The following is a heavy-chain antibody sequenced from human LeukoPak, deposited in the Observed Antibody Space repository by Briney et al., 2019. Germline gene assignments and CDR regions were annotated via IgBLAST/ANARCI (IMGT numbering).Heavy chain of an antibody. CDR3: ATYYDSSGYPYYYYMDV. Sequence: ASVKVSCKASGYTFTSYYMHWVRQAPGQGREWMGIINPSGGSTSYAQKFQGRVTMTRDTSTSTVYMELSSLRSEDTAVYYCATYYDSSGYPYYYYMDVWGKGTTVTVSS. CDR2: INPSGGST. V-gene: IGHV1-46*01. J-gene: IGHJ6*03. D-gene: IGHD3-22*01. CDR1: GYTFTSYY.